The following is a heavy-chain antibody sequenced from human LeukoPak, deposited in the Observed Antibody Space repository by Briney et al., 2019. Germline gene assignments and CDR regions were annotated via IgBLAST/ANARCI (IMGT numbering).Heavy chain of an antibody. D-gene: IGHD1-26*01. V-gene: IGHV4-61*02. CDR1: GGSISSGSYY. Sequence: PSETLSLTCTVSGGSISSGSYYWSWIRQPAGKGLEWIGRIYTSGSTNYNPSLKSRVTISVDTSKNQFSLKLSSVTAADTAVYYCARGELGARDYYYYYMDVWGKGTTVTVSS. CDR2: IYTSGST. J-gene: IGHJ6*03. CDR3: ARGELGARDYYYYYMDV.